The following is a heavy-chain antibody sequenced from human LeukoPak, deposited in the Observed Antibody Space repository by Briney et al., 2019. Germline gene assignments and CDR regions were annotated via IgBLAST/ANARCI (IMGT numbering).Heavy chain of an antibody. CDR3: ARDGPYFYDSSGFDY. CDR2: IIPIFGTA. CDR1: GGTFSSYA. J-gene: IGHJ4*02. D-gene: IGHD3-22*01. Sequence: SVKVSCKASGGTFSSYAISWVRQAPGQGLEWMGRIIPIFGTANYAQKFQGRVTITTDESTSTAYMELSSLRSEDTAVYYCARDGPYFYDSSGFDYWGQGTLVTVSS. V-gene: IGHV1-69*05.